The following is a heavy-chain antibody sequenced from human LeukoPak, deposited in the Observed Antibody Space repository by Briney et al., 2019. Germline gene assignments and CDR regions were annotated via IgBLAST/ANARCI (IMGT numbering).Heavy chain of an antibody. V-gene: IGHV3-30*18. CDR2: ISYDGSNK. CDR3: AKDRGWFGRNWFDP. CDR1: GFTFSSYG. Sequence: GRSLRLSCAASGFTFSSYGMHWVRQAPGKGLEWVAVISYDGSNKYYADSVKGRFTISRDNSKNTLYLQMNSLRAEDTAVYYCAKDRGWFGRNWFDPWGQGTLVTVSS. D-gene: IGHD3-10*01. J-gene: IGHJ5*02.